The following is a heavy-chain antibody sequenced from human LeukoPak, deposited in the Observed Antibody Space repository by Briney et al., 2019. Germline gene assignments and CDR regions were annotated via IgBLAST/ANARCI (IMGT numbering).Heavy chain of an antibody. D-gene: IGHD3-22*01. CDR1: GGTFSIYA. V-gene: IGHV1-69*13. J-gene: IGHJ3*02. Sequence: GASVKVSCKASGGTFSIYAISWVRQAPGQGLEWMGGIIPIFGTANYAQKFQGRVTITADESTSTAYMELSSLRSEDTAVYYCRYYDSSGYLANAFDIWGQGTMVTVSS. CDR3: RYYDSSGYLANAFDI. CDR2: IIPIFGTA.